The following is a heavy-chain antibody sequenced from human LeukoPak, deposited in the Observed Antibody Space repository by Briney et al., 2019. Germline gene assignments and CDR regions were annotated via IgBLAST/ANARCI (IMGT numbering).Heavy chain of an antibody. Sequence: PSETLSLTCNVSGGSISSSSYYWGWIRQPPGKGLEWIGSIYYSGSTYYNPSLKSRVTISVDTSKNQFSLKLSSVTAADTAVYYCARLGRITMVRGVPHYYYYYMDVWGKGTTVTISS. CDR1: GGSISSSSYY. V-gene: IGHV4-39*01. J-gene: IGHJ6*03. CDR2: IYYSGST. CDR3: ARLGRITMVRGVPHYYYYYMDV. D-gene: IGHD3-10*01.